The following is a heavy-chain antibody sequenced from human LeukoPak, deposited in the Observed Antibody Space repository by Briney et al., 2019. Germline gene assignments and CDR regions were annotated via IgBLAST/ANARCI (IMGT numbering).Heavy chain of an antibody. CDR2: LYSGGST. CDR1: GFTVSSTF. Sequence: PGGSLRLSCTASGFTVSSTFMSWVRQAPGKGLEWVSVLYSGGSTYYADSVKGRFTISRDNSKNTLYLQMNSLRAEDTAVYYCAKDDDFWSGYYDYWGQGTLVTVSS. J-gene: IGHJ4*02. D-gene: IGHD3-3*01. V-gene: IGHV3-66*01. CDR3: AKDDDFWSGYYDY.